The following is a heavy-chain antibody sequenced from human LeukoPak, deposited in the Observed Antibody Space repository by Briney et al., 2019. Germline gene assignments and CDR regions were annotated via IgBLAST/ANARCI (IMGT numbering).Heavy chain of an antibody. V-gene: IGHV3-23*01. CDR3: AELGITMIGGV. D-gene: IGHD3-10*02. CDR2: ISGSGEST. J-gene: IGHJ6*04. CDR1: GFTFSSYG. Sequence: GGTLRLSCAASGFTFSSYGMSWVRQAPGKGLEWVSFISGSGESTNYADSVRGRFTISRDNSKNTLHLQMNSLRAEDTAVYYCAELGITMIGGVWGKGTTVTISS.